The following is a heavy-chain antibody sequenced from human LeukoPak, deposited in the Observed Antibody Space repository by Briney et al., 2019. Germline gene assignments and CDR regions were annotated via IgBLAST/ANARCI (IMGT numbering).Heavy chain of an antibody. J-gene: IGHJ6*02. CDR3: AKRLSSWDLDV. CDR2: ISADQSNI. CDR1: GFTFTSYA. V-gene: IGHV3-30*18. Sequence: GGSLRLSCAASGFTFTSYAMHWVRQAPGKGLEWVAVISADQSNIYYADPVQGRFTISRGSSRSTLYLQMNSLRPEDTAVYYCAKRLSSWDLDVWGQGTTVIVSS. D-gene: IGHD6-13*01.